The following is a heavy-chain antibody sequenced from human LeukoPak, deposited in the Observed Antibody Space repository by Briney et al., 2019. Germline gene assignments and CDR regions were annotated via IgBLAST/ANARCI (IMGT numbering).Heavy chain of an antibody. V-gene: IGHV3-23*01. D-gene: IGHD2-8*01. CDR3: AKGGYCTNGVCFAYYYFDS. CDR1: KFAFSSYA. J-gene: IGHJ4*02. Sequence: GGSLRLSCAASKFAFSSYAMNWVRQAPGKGLEWVSAISGSGDNTYYADSVKGRFTISRDNSKNTLYLQMNSLRAEDTAVYYCAKGGYCTNGVCFAYYYFDSWGQGTLVTISS. CDR2: ISGSGDNT.